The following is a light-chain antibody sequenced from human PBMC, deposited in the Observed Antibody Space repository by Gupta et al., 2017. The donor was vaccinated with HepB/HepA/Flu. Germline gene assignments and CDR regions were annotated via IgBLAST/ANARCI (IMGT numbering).Light chain of an antibody. V-gene: IGLV1-47*01. J-gene: IGLJ2*01. CDR2: RNN. CDR3: AAWDDSRSGVL. CDR1: GSHIGNNY. Sequence: SVLTQPPSASVTPGQRVTISSSGSGSHIGNNYVYWYQQLPGTAPKLPIYRNNQRPSVVPDRFSGSKSGTSASMAISGLRAEDETDYYCAAWDDSRSGVLFGGGTKVTVL.